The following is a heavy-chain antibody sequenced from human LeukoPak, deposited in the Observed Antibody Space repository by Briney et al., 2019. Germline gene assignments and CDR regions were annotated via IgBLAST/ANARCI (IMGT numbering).Heavy chain of an antibody. V-gene: IGHV4-39*07. CDR3: ARGWDLSA. J-gene: IGHJ5*02. CDR1: GGSISSSSYY. Sequence: SETLSLTCTVSGGSISSSSYYWGWIRQPPGKGLEWIGSIYYSGSTYYNPSLKSRVTISVDTSKNQFSLQLDSVTPEDTAVYYCARGWDLSAWGQGTLVTVSS. D-gene: IGHD1-26*01. CDR2: IYYSGST.